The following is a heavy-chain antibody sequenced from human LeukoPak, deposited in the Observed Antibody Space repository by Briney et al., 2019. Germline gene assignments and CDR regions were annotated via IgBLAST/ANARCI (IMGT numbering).Heavy chain of an antibody. CDR3: ARDRGYGSGSYYMGDAFEI. Sequence: SETLSLTCAVYGGSLSVYYWSWIRQPPWKGLEWIGEINHSGSTNYNPSLKSRVTISVDTSKNQFSLKLSSVTAADTAVYYCARDRGYGSGSYYMGDAFEIWGQGTMVTVSS. D-gene: IGHD3-10*01. J-gene: IGHJ3*02. CDR2: INHSGST. V-gene: IGHV4-34*01. CDR1: GGSLSVYY.